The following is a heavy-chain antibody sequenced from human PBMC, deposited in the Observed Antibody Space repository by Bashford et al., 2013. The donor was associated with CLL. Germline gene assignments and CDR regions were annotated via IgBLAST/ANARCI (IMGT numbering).Heavy chain of an antibody. CDR3: VRPYSSDWNECFHF. CDR2: ISDDGRTT. V-gene: IGHV3-30*03. Sequence: GGSLRLSCAASGFTVSSNYMSWVRQCPGKGLEWVAVISDDGRTTYYADSAKGRFTVSRDNSKNTLFLQMNFLKVEDTATYYCVRPYSSDWNECFHFWGQGHPGHRLL. CDR1: GFTVSSNY. J-gene: IGHJ1*01. D-gene: IGHD6-19*01.